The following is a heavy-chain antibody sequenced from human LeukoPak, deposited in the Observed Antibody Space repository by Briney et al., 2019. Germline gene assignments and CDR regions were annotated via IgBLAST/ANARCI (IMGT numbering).Heavy chain of an antibody. CDR3: AKENIAARPDYYYCYGMDV. Sequence: GGSLRLSCAASGFTFSSYGMHWVRQAPGKGLEWVAVISYDGSNKYYADSVKGRFTISRDNSKNTLYLQMNSLRAEDTAVYYCAKENIAARPDYYYCYGMDVWGQGTTVTVSS. CDR1: GFTFSSYG. V-gene: IGHV3-30*18. D-gene: IGHD6-6*01. J-gene: IGHJ6*02. CDR2: ISYDGSNK.